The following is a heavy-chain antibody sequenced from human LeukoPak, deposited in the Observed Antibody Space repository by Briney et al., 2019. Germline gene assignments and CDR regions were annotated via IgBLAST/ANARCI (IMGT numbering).Heavy chain of an antibody. CDR3: ARDGLGYCSGGSCRKAFDY. V-gene: IGHV1-69*13. CDR1: GGTFSSYA. Sequence: SVKVSCKASGGTFSSYAISWVRQAPGQGLEWMGGIIPIFGTANYAQKLQGRVTITADESTSTAYMELSSLRSEDTAVYYCARDGLGYCSGGSCRKAFDYWGQGTLVTVSS. J-gene: IGHJ4*02. D-gene: IGHD2-15*01. CDR2: IIPIFGTA.